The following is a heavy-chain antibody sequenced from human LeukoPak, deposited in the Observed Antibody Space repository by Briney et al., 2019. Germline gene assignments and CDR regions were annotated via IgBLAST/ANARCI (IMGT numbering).Heavy chain of an antibody. Sequence: GGSLRLSCAASGFTFSSYSMNWVRQAPGKGLEWVSSISSSSSYIYYADSVKGRFTISRDNAKNSLYLQMNSLRAEDPAVYYCSRDGPYGSGSYYSYWGQGTLVTVSS. V-gene: IGHV3-21*01. J-gene: IGHJ4*02. CDR2: ISSSSSYI. CDR1: GFTFSSYS. CDR3: SRDGPYGSGSYYSY. D-gene: IGHD3-10*01.